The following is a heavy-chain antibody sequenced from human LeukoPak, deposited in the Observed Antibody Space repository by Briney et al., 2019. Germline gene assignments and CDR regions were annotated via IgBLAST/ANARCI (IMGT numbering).Heavy chain of an antibody. J-gene: IGHJ6*03. D-gene: IGHD3-22*01. V-gene: IGHV4-4*07. CDR2: IYPTGNT. CDR1: GGAIISYY. Sequence: PSETLSLTCSVSGGAIISYYWSWIRQPAGKGPELIGRIYPTGNTDYNPSLKTRVTMSTDLSKKQFSLRLRSVTAADTAVYYCARLKFYDSTGYSPGYYMDVWGKGTAVTVSS. CDR3: ARLKFYDSTGYSPGYYMDV.